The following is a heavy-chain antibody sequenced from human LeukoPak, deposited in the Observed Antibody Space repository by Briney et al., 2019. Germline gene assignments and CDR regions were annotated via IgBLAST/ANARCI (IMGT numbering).Heavy chain of an antibody. CDR3: VKDLSGAADYYFDY. D-gene: IGHD6-19*01. CDR2: LSSDGTDK. CDR1: GFAFSRHA. Sequence: GGSLRLSCAASGFAFSRHAMHWVRQAPGKGLEWVAVLSSDGTDKHYADSVKGRFTISRDNSKSTLYLQMNSLRGEDTAIYYCVKDLSGAADYYFDYWGQGTLVTVSS. J-gene: IGHJ4*02. V-gene: IGHV3-30-3*01.